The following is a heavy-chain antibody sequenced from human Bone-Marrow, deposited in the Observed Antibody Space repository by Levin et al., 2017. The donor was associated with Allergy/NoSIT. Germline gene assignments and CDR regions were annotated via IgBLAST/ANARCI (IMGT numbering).Heavy chain of an antibody. Sequence: SETLSLTCTVSGGSISSYYWSWIRQPPGKGLEWIGYIYYSGSTNYNPSLKSRVTISVDTSKNQFSLKLSSVTAADTAVYYCAREGISGYSGYDDYYFDYWGQGTLVTVSS. CDR2: IYYSGST. V-gene: IGHV4-59*01. CDR1: GGSISSYY. J-gene: IGHJ4*02. D-gene: IGHD5-12*01. CDR3: AREGISGYSGYDDYYFDY.